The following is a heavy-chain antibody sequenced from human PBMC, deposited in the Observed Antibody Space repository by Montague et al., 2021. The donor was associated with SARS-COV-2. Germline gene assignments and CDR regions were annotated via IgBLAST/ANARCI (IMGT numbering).Heavy chain of an antibody. CDR3: ARGSGWMGNAFDI. V-gene: IGHV4-59*01. CDR2: IYYSGST. D-gene: IGHD6-19*01. J-gene: IGHJ3*02. Sequence: SETLSLTCTVSGGSISSYYWSWIRQPPGKGLEWIGYIYYSGSTNYHPSLKSRVTISVDTSKNQFSLKLSSVTAADTAVYYCARGSGWMGNAFDIWGQGTMVTVSS. CDR1: GGSISSYY.